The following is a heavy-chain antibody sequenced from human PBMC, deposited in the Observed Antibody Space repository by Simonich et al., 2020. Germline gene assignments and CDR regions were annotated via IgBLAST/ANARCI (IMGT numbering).Heavy chain of an antibody. V-gene: IGHV3-21*01. D-gene: IGHD3-16*01. CDR2: ISSSSSYI. CDR1: GFTFSSYS. CDR3: AREQARGGAFDI. J-gene: IGHJ3*02. Sequence: EVQLVESGGGLVKPGGSLRLSCAASGFTFSSYSMNWVRQAPGKGLGWVSSISSSSSYIYYADSVKGRVTISRDNAKNSLYLQMNSLRAEDTAVYYCAREQARGGAFDIWGQGTMVTVSS.